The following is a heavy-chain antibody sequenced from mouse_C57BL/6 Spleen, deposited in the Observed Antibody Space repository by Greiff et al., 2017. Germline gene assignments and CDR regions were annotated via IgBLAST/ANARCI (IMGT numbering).Heavy chain of an antibody. CDR3: ARYDRDYYGSSSWFAY. CDR2: IDPTSGGT. D-gene: IGHD1-1*01. CDR1: GYTFTSYW. J-gene: IGHJ3*01. Sequence: QVQLQQPGAELVKPGASVKLSCKASGYTFTSYWMHWVKQRPGRGLEWIGRIDPTSGGTKYNEKFKSKATLTVDKPSSTAYMQLSSLTSEDSAVYYCARYDRDYYGSSSWFAYWGQGTLVTVSA. V-gene: IGHV1-72*01.